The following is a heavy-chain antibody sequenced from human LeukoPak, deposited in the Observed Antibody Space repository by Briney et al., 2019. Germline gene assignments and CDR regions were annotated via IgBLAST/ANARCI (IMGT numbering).Heavy chain of an antibody. CDR3: ASTACSGNCYFDY. D-gene: IGHD2-15*01. V-gene: IGHV1-2*02. CDR2: INPKSGGT. CDR1: GYTITGYY. Sequence: ASAKVSCKASGYTITGYYVHWVRQAPRQGLEWMGWINPKSGGTDCAQKFQGRVTMTRDTSISTAYMELTRLTADDTAVYYCASTACSGNCYFDYWGQGTLVTVSS. J-gene: IGHJ4*02.